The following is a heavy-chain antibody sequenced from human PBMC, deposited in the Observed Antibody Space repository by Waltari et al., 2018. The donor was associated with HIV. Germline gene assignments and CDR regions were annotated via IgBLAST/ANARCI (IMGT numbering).Heavy chain of an antibody. J-gene: IGHJ6*02. CDR1: GCAISSYY. Sequence: QVQLQESGPGLVTPSETLSLTCTVSGCAISSYYWSGLRPPAGKGLEWIGRFCTRGSTNYNPPLKSRVTMSVDTSKNQFSRKLSSVTAADTAVYYCARDWPYIVGATDGNGMDVWGQGTTVTVSS. V-gene: IGHV4-4*07. CDR2: FCTRGST. D-gene: IGHD1-26*01. CDR3: ARDWPYIVGATDGNGMDV.